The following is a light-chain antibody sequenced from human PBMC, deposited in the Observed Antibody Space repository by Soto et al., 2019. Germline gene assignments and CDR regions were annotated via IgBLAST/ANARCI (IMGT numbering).Light chain of an antibody. J-gene: IGKJ1*01. CDR2: GAS. Sequence: IVMTQSPATLSVSPGDRATLSCSASQSLVTNMAWYQQKPGQAPRLLIYGASIRATGVPARFTGSGSGTEFTLTINGLQSEDFAVYYCHQYNSGLRTFGRGNRVEV. CDR3: HQYNSGLRT. V-gene: IGKV3-15*01. CDR1: QSLVTN.